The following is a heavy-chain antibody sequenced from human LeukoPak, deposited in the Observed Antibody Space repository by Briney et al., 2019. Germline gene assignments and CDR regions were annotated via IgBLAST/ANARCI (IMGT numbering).Heavy chain of an antibody. CDR2: ISSSSSYI. CDR3: ARDQYYYDSSGDFDY. CDR1: GFTFSSYS. V-gene: IGHV3-21*01. Sequence: GGSLRLSCAASGFTFSSYSMNWVRQAPGKGLEWVSSISSSSSYIYYADSVKGRFTISRDNAKNSLYLQMNSLRAEDTAVYYCARDQYYYDSSGDFDYWDQGTLVTVSS. D-gene: IGHD3-22*01. J-gene: IGHJ4*02.